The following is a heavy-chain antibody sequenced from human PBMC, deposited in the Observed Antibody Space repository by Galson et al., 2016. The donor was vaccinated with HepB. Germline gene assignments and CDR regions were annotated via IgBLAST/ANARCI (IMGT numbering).Heavy chain of an antibody. CDR3: ARSGSYYVGDWLDP. CDR1: GFSFSTYG. V-gene: IGHV3-30*04. CDR2: ISHDGRNK. J-gene: IGHJ5*02. Sequence: SLRLSCAVSGFSFSTYGFHWVRQAPGKGLEWLAVISHDGRNKNHGESVKGRFSISRDNSNNTLYLQMNSLRVDDTAVYYCARSGSYYVGDWLDPWGQGTLVIVSS. D-gene: IGHD1-26*01.